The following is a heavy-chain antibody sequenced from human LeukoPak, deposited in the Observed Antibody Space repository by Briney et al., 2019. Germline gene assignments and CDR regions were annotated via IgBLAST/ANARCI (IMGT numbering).Heavy chain of an antibody. D-gene: IGHD3-22*01. J-gene: IGHJ5*02. CDR2: IKSKTDGGTI. Sequence: GESLRLSCAASGFTFTNAWMSWVRQAPGKGLEWVGRIKSKTDGGTIHYAAPVKGRFTISRDDSKNTLYLQMNSLKTEDTAVYYCTTEDYYDSSGYLYNWFDPWGQGALVTVSS. CDR1: GFTFTNAW. CDR3: TTEDYYDSSGYLYNWFDP. V-gene: IGHV3-15*05.